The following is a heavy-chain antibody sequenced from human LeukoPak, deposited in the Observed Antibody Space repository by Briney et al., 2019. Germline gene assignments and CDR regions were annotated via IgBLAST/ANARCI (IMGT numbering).Heavy chain of an antibody. CDR1: GGTFSSYA. Sequence: ASVKVSCKASGGTFSSYAISWVRQAPGQGLEWMGGIIPIFGTANYAQKFQGRVTITADESTGTAYMELSSLRSEDTAVYYCANSMTPDAFDIWGQGTMVTVSS. V-gene: IGHV1-69*13. CDR3: ANSMTPDAFDI. CDR2: IIPIFGTA. J-gene: IGHJ3*02.